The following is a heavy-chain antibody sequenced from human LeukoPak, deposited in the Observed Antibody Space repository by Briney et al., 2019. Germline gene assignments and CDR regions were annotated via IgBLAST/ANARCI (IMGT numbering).Heavy chain of an antibody. D-gene: IGHD4-11*01. Sequence: SETLSLTCTVPGGSISSGSYYWGWIRQPRGGGLEWIGSIYYSTSHYYNPPHKSRVTISVDTSKIHFSLKLSSVTATDTAVYYCARLGTTGFDYWGPGTLVT. V-gene: IGHV4-39*01. J-gene: IGHJ4*02. CDR1: GGSISSGSYY. CDR2: IYYSTSH. CDR3: ARLGTTGFDY.